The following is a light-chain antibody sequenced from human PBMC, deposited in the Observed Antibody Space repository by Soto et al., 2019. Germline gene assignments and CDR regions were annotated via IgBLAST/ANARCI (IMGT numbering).Light chain of an antibody. CDR1: RSLSSDY. CDR3: QQYGGSPRT. V-gene: IGKV3D-20*01. J-gene: IGKJ1*01. Sequence: IVLMQSPDTLSLSPGERATLSCRASRSLSSDYLAWYQQKPGLAPRLLIYDASSRATGIPDRFSGSGSGTDFTLTISRLEPEDFAVYYCQQYGGSPRTFGQGTKVDIK. CDR2: DAS.